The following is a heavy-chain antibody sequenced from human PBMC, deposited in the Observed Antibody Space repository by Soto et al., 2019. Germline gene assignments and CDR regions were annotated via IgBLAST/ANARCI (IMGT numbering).Heavy chain of an antibody. J-gene: IGHJ4*02. Sequence: HPVGSLRLSCAVSGFSFGTYWMSWVRQAPGKGLEWLASIKEDGSERYYLDSVKGRFTISRDNAKDSLSLQMNSLRGEDTAFYYCARDVGPVTIFGEALSGYFDFWGQGTRVTV. V-gene: IGHV3-7*03. CDR3: ARDVGPVTIFGEALSGYFDF. D-gene: IGHD3-3*01. CDR2: IKEDGSER. CDR1: GFSFGTYW.